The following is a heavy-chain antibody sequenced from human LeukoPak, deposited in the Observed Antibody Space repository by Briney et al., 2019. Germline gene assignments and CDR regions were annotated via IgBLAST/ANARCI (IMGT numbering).Heavy chain of an antibody. D-gene: IGHD4-17*01. Sequence: GGSLRLSCAASGFTFSNAWMSWVRQAPGKGLEWVGRIKSKTDGGTTGYAAPVKGRFTISRDDSKNTLYLQMNSLKTEDTAVYYCTQGDYERQLDYWGQGTLVTVSS. CDR3: TQGDYERQLDY. CDR2: IKSKTDGGTT. J-gene: IGHJ4*02. V-gene: IGHV3-15*01. CDR1: GFTFSNAW.